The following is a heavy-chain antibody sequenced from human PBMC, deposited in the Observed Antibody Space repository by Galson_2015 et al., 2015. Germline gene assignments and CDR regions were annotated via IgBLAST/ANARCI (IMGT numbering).Heavy chain of an antibody. CDR2: INRDGSST. CDR3: ARDPERGDGYVLDY. V-gene: IGHV3-74*01. J-gene: IGHJ4*02. D-gene: IGHD5-24*01. Sequence: SLRLSCAASGFTFSSYWMYWVRQAPGKGLVWVAHINRDGSSTSYADFVKGRFTISRDNAKNMLYLQMNSLRAEDTAVYYCARDPERGDGYVLDYWGQGTLVTVSS. CDR1: GFTFSSYW.